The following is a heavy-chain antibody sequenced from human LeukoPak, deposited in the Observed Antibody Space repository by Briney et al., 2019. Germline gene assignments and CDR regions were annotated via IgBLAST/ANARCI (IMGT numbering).Heavy chain of an antibody. Sequence: PSETLSLTCTVSGGSISSSSFYWGWIRQPPGRGLEWIGSIYYSGSTYYNPSLKSRVTISVDTSKNQFSLKLSSVTAADTAVYYCARGNRPLRSGSYFKGWFDPWGQGTLVTVSS. CDR2: IYYSGST. D-gene: IGHD1-26*01. V-gene: IGHV4-39*07. J-gene: IGHJ5*02. CDR1: GGSISSSSFY. CDR3: ARGNRPLRSGSYFKGWFDP.